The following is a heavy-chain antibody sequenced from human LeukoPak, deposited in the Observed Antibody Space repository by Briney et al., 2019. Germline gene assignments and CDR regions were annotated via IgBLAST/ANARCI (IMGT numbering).Heavy chain of an antibody. J-gene: IGHJ4*02. V-gene: IGHV4-38-2*01. Sequence: PSETLSLTCAVSGYSISSGYYWGWIRQPPGKGLEWIGSIYHSGSTYYNPSLKSRVTISVDTSKNQFSLKLSSVTAADTAAYYCARFLSGTGSSGYPDWGQGTLVTVSS. CDR3: ARFLSGTGSSGYPD. CDR2: IYHSGST. CDR1: GYSISSGYY. D-gene: IGHD3-22*01.